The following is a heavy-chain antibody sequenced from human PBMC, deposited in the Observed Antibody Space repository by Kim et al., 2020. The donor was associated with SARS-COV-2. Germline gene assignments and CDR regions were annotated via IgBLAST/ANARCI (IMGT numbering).Heavy chain of an antibody. Sequence: GGSLRLSCAASGFTFSSYSMNWVRQAPGKGLEWVSSISSSSSYIYYADSVKGRFTISRDNAKNSLYLQMNSLRAEDTAVYYCARSDYYYDSSGYYYEGYFDYWGQGTLVTVSS. D-gene: IGHD3-22*01. CDR2: ISSSSSYI. CDR3: ARSDYYYDSSGYYYEGYFDY. J-gene: IGHJ4*02. CDR1: GFTFSSYS. V-gene: IGHV3-21*01.